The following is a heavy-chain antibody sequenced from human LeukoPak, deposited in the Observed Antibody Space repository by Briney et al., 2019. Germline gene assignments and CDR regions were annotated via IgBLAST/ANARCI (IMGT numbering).Heavy chain of an antibody. CDR1: GYTFTSYD. CDR2: MNPNSGNT. CDR3: ARDQSSSWYSSYYYMDV. J-gene: IGHJ6*03. D-gene: IGHD6-13*01. Sequence: ASVEVSCKASGYTFTSYDINWVRQATGQGLEWMGWMNPNSGNTGYAQKFQGRVTMTRNTSISTAYMELSSLRSEDTAVYYCARDQSSSWYSSYYYMDVWGKGTTVTVSS. V-gene: IGHV1-8*01.